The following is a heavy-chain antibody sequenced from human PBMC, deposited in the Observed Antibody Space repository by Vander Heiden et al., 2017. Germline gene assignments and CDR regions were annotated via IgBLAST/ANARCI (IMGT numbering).Heavy chain of an antibody. Sequence: FSSYGMHWVRQAPGKGLEWVAVISYDGSNKYYADSVKGRFTISRDNSKNTLYLQMNSLRAEDTAVYYCPKDARGRFGELSEHDYWGQGTLVTVSS. J-gene: IGHJ4*02. CDR2: ISYDGSNK. V-gene: IGHV3-30*18. CDR1: FSSYG. D-gene: IGHD3-10*01. CDR3: PKDARGRFGELSEHDY.